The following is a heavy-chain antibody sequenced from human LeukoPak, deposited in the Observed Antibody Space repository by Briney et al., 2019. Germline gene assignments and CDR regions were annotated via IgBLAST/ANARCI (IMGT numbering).Heavy chain of an antibody. J-gene: IGHJ3*02. V-gene: IGHV4-30-4*01. CDR3: ARVRVTIFGVVIRTLRNAFDI. CDR2: IYYSGST. D-gene: IGHD3-3*01. Sequence: SETLSLTCTVSGGSISSGDYYWSWIRQPPGKGLEWIGYIYYSGSTYYNPSLKSRVTISVDTSKNQFSLKLSSVTAADTAVYYCARVRVTIFGVVIRTLRNAFDIWGQGTMVTVSS. CDR1: GGSISSGDYY.